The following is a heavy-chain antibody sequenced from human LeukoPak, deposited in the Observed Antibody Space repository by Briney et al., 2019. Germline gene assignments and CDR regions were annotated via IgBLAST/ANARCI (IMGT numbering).Heavy chain of an antibody. CDR3: ARERTVTREGDCDY. CDR1: GFTFSIYA. Sequence: PGGSLRLSCAASGFTFSIYAMSWVRQAPGKGLEWVSYISSSGSTIYYADSVKGRFTISRDNAKNSLYLQMNSLRAEDTAVYYCARERTVTREGDCDYWGQGTLVTVSS. D-gene: IGHD4-17*01. V-gene: IGHV3-48*01. CDR2: ISSSGSTI. J-gene: IGHJ4*02.